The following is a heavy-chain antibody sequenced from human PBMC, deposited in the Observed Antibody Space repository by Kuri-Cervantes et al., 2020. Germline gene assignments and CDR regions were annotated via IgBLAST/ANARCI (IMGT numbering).Heavy chain of an antibody. D-gene: IGHD5-12*01. CDR2: ISYDGSNK. Sequence: GESLKISCAASGFTFSSYGMHWVRQAPGKGLEWVAVISYDGSNKYYADSVKGRFTISRDNSKNTLYLQMNSLRAEDTAVYYCARDFGGYDFGYWGQGTLVTVSS. CDR1: GFTFSSYG. J-gene: IGHJ4*02. V-gene: IGHV3-30*03. CDR3: ARDFGGYDFGY.